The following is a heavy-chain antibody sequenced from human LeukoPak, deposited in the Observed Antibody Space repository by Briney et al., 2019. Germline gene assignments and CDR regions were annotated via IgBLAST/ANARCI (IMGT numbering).Heavy chain of an antibody. CDR1: GFAVSSNY. CDR3: ARDGAAGGIDY. Sequence: GGSLRLSCAASGFAVSSNYISWVRQAPGKGLEWVSVIYSGGSTYYADPVKGRFTVSRDNSKNTLYLQMNSLRAEDTAVYFCARDGAAGGIDYWGQGTLVTVSS. J-gene: IGHJ4*02. D-gene: IGHD3-10*01. CDR2: IYSGGST. V-gene: IGHV3-53*01.